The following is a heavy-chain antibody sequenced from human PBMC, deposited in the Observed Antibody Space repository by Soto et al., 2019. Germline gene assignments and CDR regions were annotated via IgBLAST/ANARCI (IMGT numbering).Heavy chain of an antibody. J-gene: IGHJ4*02. Sequence: QLQLQESGPGLVKPSETLSLTCTVSGYSISTNNYYWGWIRQPPGKGLEWIGSIHFLGDTYYTPSLKSXXXXXXXXXXXXXXXXXXXXXXXXTXVYYCATVSGSHLAIPSDYWGQGTLVTVSS. CDR2: IHFLGDT. D-gene: IGHD1-26*01. V-gene: IGHV4-39*01. CDR1: GYSISTNNYY. CDR3: ATVSGSHLAIPSDY.